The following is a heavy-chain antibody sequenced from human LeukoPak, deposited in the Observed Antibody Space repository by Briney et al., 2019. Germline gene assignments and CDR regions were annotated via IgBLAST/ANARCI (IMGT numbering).Heavy chain of an antibody. V-gene: IGHV3-66*02. D-gene: IGHD3-10*01. J-gene: IGHJ4*02. CDR1: GFTVSSNY. Sequence: GGSLRLSCAASGFTVSSNYMSWVREAPGKGLGGVSVIYSGGSTYYADSVKGRFTISRDNSKNTLYLQMNGLRAEDTAVYYCARAYYYGLWGQGTLVTVSS. CDR2: IYSGGST. CDR3: ARAYYYGL.